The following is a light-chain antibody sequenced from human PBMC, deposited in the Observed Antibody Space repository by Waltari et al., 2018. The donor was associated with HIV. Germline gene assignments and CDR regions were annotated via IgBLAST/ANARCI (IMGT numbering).Light chain of an antibody. Sequence: SYELSQPPSVSVSPWQTANITCSGYKLGKKFIFWYQHRPGQSPLMILYRDSERPAGIPERVSGSNSGNTAAMTISGTQAMDEDDYYCQVWDNNAAVFGGGTKLTVL. CDR1: KLGKKF. CDR2: RDS. V-gene: IGLV3-1*01. CDR3: QVWDNNAAV. J-gene: IGLJ2*01.